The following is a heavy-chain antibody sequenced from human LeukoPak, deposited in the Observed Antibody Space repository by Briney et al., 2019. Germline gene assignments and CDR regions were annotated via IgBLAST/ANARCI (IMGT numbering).Heavy chain of an antibody. CDR1: GYTFTSYG. Sequence: ASVKVSCKASGYTFTSYGISWVRQAPGQGLEWMGWISAYNGNTNYAQKLQGRVTMTTDTSTSTAYMELRSPRSDDTAVYYCARAPYYYDSSGYKSFDYWGQGTLVTVSS. CDR2: ISAYNGNT. D-gene: IGHD3-22*01. CDR3: ARAPYYYDSSGYKSFDY. J-gene: IGHJ4*02. V-gene: IGHV1-18*01.